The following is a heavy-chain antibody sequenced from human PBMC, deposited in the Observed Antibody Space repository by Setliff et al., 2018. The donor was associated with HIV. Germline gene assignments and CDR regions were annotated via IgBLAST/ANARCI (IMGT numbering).Heavy chain of an antibody. D-gene: IGHD5-12*01. CDR2: VFYTGFA. J-gene: IGHJ4*02. CDR1: GDSIRGYY. CDR3: ARQMPIPGIAITPIDY. Sequence: SETLSLTCTVSGDSIRGYYWSWIRQPPGKGLEWMGYVFYTGFAAYNPSLKSRLTISVDTSKSQFSLTLTSVTAADTAVYYCARQMPIPGIAITPIDYWGQGALVTVS. V-gene: IGHV4-59*08.